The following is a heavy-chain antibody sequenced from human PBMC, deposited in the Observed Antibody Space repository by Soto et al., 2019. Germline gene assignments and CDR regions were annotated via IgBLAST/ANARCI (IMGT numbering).Heavy chain of an antibody. J-gene: IGHJ4*02. D-gene: IGHD4-17*01. CDR1: GFSLTTQGVH. CDR3: VYRDFGDYFFQF. CDR2: IYWDDNE. Sequence: ITLKESGPTLGKPTQPLTLTCTFSGFSLTTQGVHVGWIRQPPGKALEWLALIYWDDNEVYSPSLKNRLTITKDSSKSQVVLKLATVDPVDTATYYCVYRDFGDYFFQFWGQGILVNVSS. V-gene: IGHV2-5*02.